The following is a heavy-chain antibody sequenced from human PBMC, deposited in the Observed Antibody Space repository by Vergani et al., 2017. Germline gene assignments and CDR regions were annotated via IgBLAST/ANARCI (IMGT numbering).Heavy chain of an antibody. D-gene: IGHD6-19*01. Sequence: EVQLLESGGGLVQPGGSLRLSCAASGFTFSSYAMSWVRQAPGKGLEWVSAISGSGGSTYYADSVKGRFTITRDNSKNTLYLQMNSLRAEDTAVYYCAKGPRIAVAGTWFDPWGQGTLVTVSS. J-gene: IGHJ5*02. CDR1: GFTFSSYA. CDR3: AKGPRIAVAGTWFDP. V-gene: IGHV3-23*01. CDR2: ISGSGGST.